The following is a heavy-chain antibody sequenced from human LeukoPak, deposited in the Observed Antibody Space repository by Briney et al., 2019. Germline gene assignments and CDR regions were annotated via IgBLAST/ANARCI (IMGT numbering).Heavy chain of an antibody. CDR1: GGTFSSYA. D-gene: IGHD6-19*01. CDR2: IIPIFGTA. CDR3: ARAANSLSGWLRAFDI. J-gene: IGHJ3*02. V-gene: IGHV1-69*06. Sequence: PRASVKVSCKASGGTFSSYAISWVRQAPGQGLEWMGGIIPIFGTANYAQKFQGRVTITADKSTSTAYMELSSLRSEDTAVYYCARAANSLSGWLRAFDIWGQGTMVTVSS.